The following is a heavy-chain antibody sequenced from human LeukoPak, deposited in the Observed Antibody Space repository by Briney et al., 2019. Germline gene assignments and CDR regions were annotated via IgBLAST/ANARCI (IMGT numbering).Heavy chain of an antibody. CDR1: GFTFSSYA. J-gene: IGHJ3*02. V-gene: IGHV3-30*04. Sequence: GGSLRLSCAASGFTFSSYAMHWVRQAPGKGLEWVAVISYDGSNKYYADSVKGRFTISRDNSKNTLYLQMNSLRAEDTAVYYCARVGEMGVTTGLFAFDMWRQGTMVTVSS. CDR3: ARVGEMGVTTGLFAFDM. D-gene: IGHD4-11*01. CDR2: ISYDGSNK.